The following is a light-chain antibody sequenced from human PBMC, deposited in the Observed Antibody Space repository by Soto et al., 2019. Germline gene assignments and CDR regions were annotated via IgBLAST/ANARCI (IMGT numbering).Light chain of an antibody. CDR3: HQYGSSQT. J-gene: IGKJ2*01. Sequence: EIVLTQSPGSLSLSPGERATLSCRASQRVGSSYLAWYQQQPGQAPRLLIYGASSRATGIPDRFSGSGSGTDFTLTISRLEPEDFAVYYCHQYGSSQTFGQGTKLEI. V-gene: IGKV3-20*01. CDR2: GAS. CDR1: QRVGSSY.